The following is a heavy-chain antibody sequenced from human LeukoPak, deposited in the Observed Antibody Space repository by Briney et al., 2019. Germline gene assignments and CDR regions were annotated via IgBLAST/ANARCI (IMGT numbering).Heavy chain of an antibody. D-gene: IGHD2-2*02. CDR2: IYYSGST. J-gene: IGHJ4*02. CDR1: GGSIYNYY. V-gene: IGHV4-59*08. Sequence: SETLSLTCTLSGGSIYNYYWSWIRQPPGKGLEGIGYIYYSGSTNYSPSLKSRVTISVDTSKNQFSLKLSSVTAADTAVYYCARHCSSSTCYTLFDYWGQGTLVTVSS. CDR3: ARHCSSSTCYTLFDY.